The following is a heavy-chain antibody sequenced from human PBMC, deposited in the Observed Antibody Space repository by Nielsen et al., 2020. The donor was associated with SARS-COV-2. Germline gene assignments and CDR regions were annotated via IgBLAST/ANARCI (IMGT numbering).Heavy chain of an antibody. CDR2: ISSSSSTI. J-gene: IGHJ5*02. D-gene: IGHD6-13*01. Sequence: GESLKISCAASGFTFSSYSMNWVRQAPGKGLEWVSYISSSSSTIYYADSVKGRFTISRDNAKNSLYLQMNSLRAEDTALYYCARNLAGYSTRLAFDPWGQGTLVTVSS. V-gene: IGHV3-48*04. CDR1: GFTFSSYS. CDR3: ARNLAGYSTRLAFDP.